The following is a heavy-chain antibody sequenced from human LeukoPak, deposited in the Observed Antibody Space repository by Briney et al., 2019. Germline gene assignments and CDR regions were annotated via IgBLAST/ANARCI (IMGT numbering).Heavy chain of an antibody. CDR1: GFTFSSYS. D-gene: IGHD1-26*01. CDR2: ISSSSSYI. CDR3: ARDAVAGATGYYGMDV. Sequence: GGSLRLSCAASGFTFSSYSMNWVRQAPGKGLEWVSYISSSSSYIYYADSVKGRFTISRDNAKNSLYLQMNSLRAEDTAVYYCARDAVAGATGYYGMDVWGQGTTVTVSS. J-gene: IGHJ6*02. V-gene: IGHV3-21*05.